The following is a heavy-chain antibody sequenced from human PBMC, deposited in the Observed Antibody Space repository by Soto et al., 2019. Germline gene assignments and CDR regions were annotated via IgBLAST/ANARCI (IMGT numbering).Heavy chain of an antibody. CDR1: GYTFTNND. Sequence: ASVKVSCKASGYTFTNNDVSWVRQATGQGLEWMGWMNPGSGDTGYAQKFQGRVTMTRDISIATAYMELNSLTSEDTAIYYCARMESFGSLNWFDPWGQGTLVTISS. J-gene: IGHJ5*02. V-gene: IGHV1-8*02. CDR2: MNPGSGDT. D-gene: IGHD5-18*01. CDR3: ARMESFGSLNWFDP.